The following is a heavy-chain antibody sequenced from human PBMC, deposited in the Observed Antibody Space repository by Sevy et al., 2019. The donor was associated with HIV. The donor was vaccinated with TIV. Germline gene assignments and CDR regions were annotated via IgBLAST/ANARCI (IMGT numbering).Heavy chain of an antibody. J-gene: IGHJ5*02. V-gene: IGHV4-61*02. D-gene: IGHD2-8*01. CDR1: GGSISSGGYY. CDR2: SYPSGST. CDR3: ARVRTVAGVNGVGWFDP. Sequence: SETLSLTCTVSGGSISSGGYYWSWIRQPAGEGLEWIGRSYPSGSTNYRPSLKSRVTMSVDTSKNQFSLELSSVTAADTAVHYCARVRTVAGVNGVGWFDPWGQGTLVTVSS.